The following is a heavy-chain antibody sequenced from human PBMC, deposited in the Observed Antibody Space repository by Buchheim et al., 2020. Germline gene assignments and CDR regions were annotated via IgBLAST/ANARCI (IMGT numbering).Heavy chain of an antibody. J-gene: IGHJ4*02. CDR1: GESISNSDW. CDR2: AYHTGST. V-gene: IGHV4-4*02. Sequence: QVQVQESGPGLVKPSGTLSLTCVVSGESISNSDWWSWVRLPPGKGLEWMGEAYHTGSTNYNPSLKSRVTLSVDKSKNKFSLNLNSVTAADTALYYCARHMPEVTGFDCWGQGTL. CDR3: ARHMPEVTGFDC. D-gene: IGHD1-14*01.